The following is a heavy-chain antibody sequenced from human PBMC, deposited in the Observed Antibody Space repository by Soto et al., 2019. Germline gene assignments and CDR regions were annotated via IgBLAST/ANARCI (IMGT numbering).Heavy chain of an antibody. CDR3: ARYPVVVVPAANYGLDV. V-gene: IGHV4-31*03. CDR1: DVSVSSDIYY. Sequence: QVQLQESGPGLVKPSQTLSLTCSVSDVSVSSDIYYWSWIRHHPGKGLEWIGYIYYSGNTYYNPSLGGRVTISLDTSKNHFSLRLRSVTPADTAVYYCARYPVVVVPAANYGLDVWGQGTTVTVSS. J-gene: IGHJ6*02. CDR2: IYYSGNT. D-gene: IGHD2-2*01.